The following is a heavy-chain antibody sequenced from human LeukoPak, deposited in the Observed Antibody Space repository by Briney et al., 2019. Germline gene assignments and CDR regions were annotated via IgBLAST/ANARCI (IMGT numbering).Heavy chain of an antibody. Sequence: SETLSRTCAVYGGSFSGYYWSWIRQPPGKGLEWIGEINHSGSTNYNPSLKSRVTISVDTSKNQFSLKPSSVTAADTAVYYCARGMYYDFWSGYSSGNWFDPWGQGTLVTVSS. CDR3: ARGMYYDFWSGYSSGNWFDP. CDR2: INHSGST. J-gene: IGHJ5*02. V-gene: IGHV4-34*01. D-gene: IGHD3-3*01. CDR1: GGSFSGYY.